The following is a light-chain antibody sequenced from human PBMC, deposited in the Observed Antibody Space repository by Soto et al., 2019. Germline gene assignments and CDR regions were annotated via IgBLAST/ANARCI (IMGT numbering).Light chain of an antibody. CDR2: DVS. CDR1: SSDVGGYNY. Sequence: QSALTQPRSVSGSPGQSVTISCTGASSDVGGYNYVSWYQQHPGKAPKLMIYDVSKRPSGVPDRFSGSKSGNTASPTISGLQTEDEADYYCCSYAGRYTYVYGSGTKV. V-gene: IGLV2-11*01. J-gene: IGLJ1*01. CDR3: CSYAGRYTYV.